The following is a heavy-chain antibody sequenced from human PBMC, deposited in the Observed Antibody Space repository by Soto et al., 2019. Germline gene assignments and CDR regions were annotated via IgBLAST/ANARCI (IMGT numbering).Heavy chain of an antibody. CDR2: IIPIFGTA. J-gene: IGHJ4*02. CDR1: GGTFSSYA. V-gene: IGHV1-69*13. Sequence: GASVKVSCKASGGTFSSYAISWVRQAPGQGLEWMGGIIPIFGTANYAQKFQGRVTITADESTSTAYMELSSLRSEDTAVYYCARGARDGYNYSPYYFDYWGQGTLVTVSS. D-gene: IGHD5-12*01. CDR3: ARGARDGYNYSPYYFDY.